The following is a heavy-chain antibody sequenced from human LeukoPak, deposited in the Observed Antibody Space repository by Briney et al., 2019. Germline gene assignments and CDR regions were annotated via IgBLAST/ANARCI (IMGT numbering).Heavy chain of an antibody. CDR1: GDSVSSNSAA. D-gene: IGHD3-10*01. V-gene: IGHV6-1*01. J-gene: IGHJ4*02. CDR2: TYYRSKWYT. Sequence: SQTLSLTCAISGDSVSSNSAAWIWIRQSPSRGLEWLGRTYYRSKWYTEYAVSVRSRITINPDTSKNQFSLQLSSVNPEDTAVYYCARLGSGSNYWGQGTLVTVSS. CDR3: ARLGSGSNY.